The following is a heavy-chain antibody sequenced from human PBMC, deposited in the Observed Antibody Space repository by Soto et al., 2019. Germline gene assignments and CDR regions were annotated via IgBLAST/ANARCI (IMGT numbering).Heavy chain of an antibody. D-gene: IGHD6-19*01. V-gene: IGHV3-7*01. J-gene: IGHJ4*02. CDR3: ARESGSGWYFDY. Sequence: QLGGSLRLSCPASGFTFSSYWMSWVRQAPGKGLEWVANIKQDGSEKYYVDSVKGRFTISRDNAKNSLYLQMNSLRAEDTAVYYCARESGSGWYFDYWGQGTLVTVSS. CDR1: GFTFSSYW. CDR2: IKQDGSEK.